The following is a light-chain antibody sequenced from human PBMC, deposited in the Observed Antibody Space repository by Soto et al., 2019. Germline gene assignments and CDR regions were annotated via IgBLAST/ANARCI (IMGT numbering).Light chain of an antibody. CDR1: QGIRNS. J-gene: IGKJ3*01. Sequence: IHMTHSPSSLSASILYRVTITFLASQGIRNSLAWYQQKPGKIPNLLIYAASTLQSGVPSRFSGSGSGTDFTLTISSLQPEDLATYYCQTYNSAPYTFGPGTKVDIK. V-gene: IGKV1-27*01. CDR2: AAS. CDR3: QTYNSAPYT.